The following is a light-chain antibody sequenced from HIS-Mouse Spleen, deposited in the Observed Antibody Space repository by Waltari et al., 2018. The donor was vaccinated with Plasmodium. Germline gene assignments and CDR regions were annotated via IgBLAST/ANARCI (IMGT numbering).Light chain of an antibody. CDR2: RNN. J-gene: IGLJ2*01. CDR3: AAWDDSLNGVV. Sequence: QSVLTQPPSASGTPGQRVTISCSGSSSNIGSNTVNWYQQLPGTAPQLLIYRNNRRPAGFRYRFSGSKSGTSASLAISGLQSEDEADYYCAAWDDSLNGVVFGGGTKLTVL. V-gene: IGLV1-44*01. CDR1: SSNIGSNT.